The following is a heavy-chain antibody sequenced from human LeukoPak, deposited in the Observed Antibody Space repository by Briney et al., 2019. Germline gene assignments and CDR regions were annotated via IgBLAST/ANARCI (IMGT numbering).Heavy chain of an antibody. D-gene: IGHD3-16*01. Sequence: SGGSPRLSCAASGFTFSSYAMSWVRQAPGKGLEWVSIISGGGGSTFYADSVKGRFTISRDNSKNTLYLQMNSLRAEDTAVYYCAKKVGGVYVFDIWGQGTMVTVSS. CDR1: GFTFSSYA. CDR2: ISGGGGST. J-gene: IGHJ3*02. V-gene: IGHV3-23*01. CDR3: AKKVGGVYVFDI.